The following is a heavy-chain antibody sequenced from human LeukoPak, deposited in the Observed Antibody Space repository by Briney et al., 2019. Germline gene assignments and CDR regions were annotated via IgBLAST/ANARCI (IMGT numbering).Heavy chain of an antibody. D-gene: IGHD5-12*01. CDR3: ARNSGYFYNSYGMDV. CDR2: ISGSGDNT. CDR1: GFTFSPYA. Sequence: PGGSLRLSCAASGFTFSPYAMNWVRQAPGKGLEWVSTISGSGDNTYYADSVKGRFTISRDNSENTLYLQLNSLRAEDTALYFCARNSGYFYNSYGMDVWGQGTTVIVSS. V-gene: IGHV3-23*01. J-gene: IGHJ6*02.